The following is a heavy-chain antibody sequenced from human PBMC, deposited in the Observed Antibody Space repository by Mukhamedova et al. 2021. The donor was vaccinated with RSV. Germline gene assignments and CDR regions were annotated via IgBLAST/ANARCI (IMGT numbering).Heavy chain of an antibody. CDR2: IRYDGSNK. D-gene: IGHD3-3*01. Sequence: VRQAPGKGLEWVAFIRYDGSNKYYADSVKGRFTISRDNSKNTLYLQMNSLRAEDTAVYYCAAGFGVVIDWFDPWGQGTLVTVSS. V-gene: IGHV3-30*02. J-gene: IGHJ5*02. CDR3: AAGFGVVIDWFDP.